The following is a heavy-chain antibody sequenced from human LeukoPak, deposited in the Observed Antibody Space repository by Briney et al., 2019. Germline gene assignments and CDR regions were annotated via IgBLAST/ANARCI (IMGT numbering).Heavy chain of an antibody. D-gene: IGHD5-12*01. CDR3: ARSRATYAFDI. V-gene: IGHV3-48*01. Sequence: PGGSLRLSCTASGFTFSGYSMNWVRQAPGKGLEWVSYISSSGSTIYYADSVKGQFTISGDNAMNSLYLQMNSLRAEDTAVYYCARSRATYAFDIWGQGTMVTVSS. CDR2: ISSSGSTI. CDR1: GFTFSGYS. J-gene: IGHJ3*02.